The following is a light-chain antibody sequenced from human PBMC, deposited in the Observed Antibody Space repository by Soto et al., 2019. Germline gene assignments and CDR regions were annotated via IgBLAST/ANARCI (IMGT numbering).Light chain of an antibody. CDR2: EVS. Sequence: QSALTQPPSASGSPGQSVTISCTGTSTDVGGYNSVSWYQQHPGKVPVLIIYEVSKRPSGVPDRFSGSKSVNTASLTVAGLQAEDEAAYYCSSYAGSNNLVFGGGTKLTVL. V-gene: IGLV2-8*01. J-gene: IGLJ2*01. CDR1: STDVGGYNS. CDR3: SSYAGSNNLV.